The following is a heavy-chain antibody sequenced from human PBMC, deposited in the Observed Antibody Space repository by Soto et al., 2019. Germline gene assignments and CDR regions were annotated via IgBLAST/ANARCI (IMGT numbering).Heavy chain of an antibody. D-gene: IGHD6-13*01. CDR2: INPNSGGT. CDR3: ARDQRGSSYGPFDY. Sequence: GASVKVSCKASGYTFTGYYMHWVRQAPGQGLEWMGWINPNSGGTNYAQKFQGWVTMTRDTSISTAYMELSRLRSDDTAVYYCARDQRGSSYGPFDYWGQGTLVTVSS. V-gene: IGHV1-2*04. CDR1: GYTFTGYY. J-gene: IGHJ4*02.